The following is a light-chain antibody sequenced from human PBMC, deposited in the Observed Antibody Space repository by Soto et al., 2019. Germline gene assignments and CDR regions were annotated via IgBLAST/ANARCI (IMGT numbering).Light chain of an antibody. J-gene: IGKJ1*01. Sequence: EIVLTPSPATLSLSPGERATLSCRASQSVATNLAWYQQRPGQAPRLLIYGASKRAIGLPARFSGSGSGTEFTLTITSLQSEDFAVYYCQQYNNWPPTWTFGQGTKVDIK. CDR2: GAS. CDR3: QQYNNWPPTWT. V-gene: IGKV3-15*01. CDR1: QSVATN.